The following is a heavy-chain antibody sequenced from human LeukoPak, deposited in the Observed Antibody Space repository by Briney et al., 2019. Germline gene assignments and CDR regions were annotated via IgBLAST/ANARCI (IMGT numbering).Heavy chain of an antibody. V-gene: IGHV3-21*01. CDR2: IGGSSSSI. CDR1: GFTFSRYS. Sequence: TGGSLRLSCAASGFTFSRYSMNWVRQAPGKGLEWVSSIGGSSSSIYYAGSVRGRFTISRDNAKNSLYLQMNSLRAEDTAVYYCAREELESFDYWGQRTLVTVSS. CDR3: AREELESFDY. J-gene: IGHJ4*02. D-gene: IGHD1-1*01.